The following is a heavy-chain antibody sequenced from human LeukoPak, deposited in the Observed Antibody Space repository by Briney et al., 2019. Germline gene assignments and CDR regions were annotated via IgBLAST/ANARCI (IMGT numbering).Heavy chain of an antibody. CDR1: GGSFSGYY. CDR3: ARHSRILRFGENPFDY. Sequence: PSETLSLTCAVYGGSFSGYYWSWIRQPPGKGLEWIGEINHSGSTNYNPSLKSRVTISVDTSKNQFSLKLSSVTAADTAVYYCARHSRILRFGENPFDYWGQGTLVTVSS. D-gene: IGHD3-10*01. J-gene: IGHJ4*02. CDR2: INHSGST. V-gene: IGHV4-34*01.